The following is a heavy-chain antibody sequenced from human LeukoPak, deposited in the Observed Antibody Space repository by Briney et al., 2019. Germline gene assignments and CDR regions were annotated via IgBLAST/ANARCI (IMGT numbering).Heavy chain of an antibody. Sequence: PGGSPRLSCAASGFTFSSYAMSWVRQAPGKGLEWVSAISGSGGSTYYADSVKGRFTISRDNSKNTLYLQMNSLRAEDTAVYYCAKDLSTWTSTYYFDYWGQGTLVTVSS. V-gene: IGHV3-23*01. D-gene: IGHD2/OR15-2a*01. CDR2: ISGSGGST. CDR3: AKDLSTWTSTYYFDY. CDR1: GFTFSSYA. J-gene: IGHJ4*02.